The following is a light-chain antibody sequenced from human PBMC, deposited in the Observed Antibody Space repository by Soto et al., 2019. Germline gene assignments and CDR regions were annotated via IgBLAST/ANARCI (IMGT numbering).Light chain of an antibody. V-gene: IGKV3-15*01. CDR1: QTTSAD. CDR3: QQYNDWPFLT. Sequence: EIVLTQSPATLSVSPGESATLSCRASQTTSADLAWYQQKPGQAPRLLIYAASTRATGVPARFSGSGSGTEFTVTISSLQSEDFAVYYCQQYNDWPFLTFGGGTKVDIK. CDR2: AAS. J-gene: IGKJ4*01.